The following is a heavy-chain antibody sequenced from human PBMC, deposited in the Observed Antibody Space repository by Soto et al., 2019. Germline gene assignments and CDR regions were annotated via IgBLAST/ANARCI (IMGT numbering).Heavy chain of an antibody. Sequence: SETLSLTCTVSGGSISSSSYYWCWILQPPGKGLEWIGSIYYSGSTYYNPSLKSRVTISVDTSKNQFSLKLSSVTAADTAVYYCAREGLITGTTYYYYGMDVWGQGTTVTVSS. J-gene: IGHJ6*02. V-gene: IGHV4-39*07. CDR3: AREGLITGTTYYYYGMDV. CDR1: GGSISSSSYY. D-gene: IGHD1-7*01. CDR2: IYYSGST.